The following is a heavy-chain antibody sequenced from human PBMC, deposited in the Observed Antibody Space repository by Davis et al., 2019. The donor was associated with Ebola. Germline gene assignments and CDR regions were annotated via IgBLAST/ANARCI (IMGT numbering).Heavy chain of an antibody. CDR1: GFTFSNAW. Sequence: LSLTCAASGFTFSNAWMNWVRQAPGKGLEWVGRIKSKTDGGTTDYAAPVKGRFTISRDDSKNTLYLQMNSLKTEDTAVYYCITDRTGDLYYYYGMDVWGQGTTVTVSS. D-gene: IGHD7-27*01. V-gene: IGHV3-15*07. J-gene: IGHJ6*02. CDR3: ITDRTGDLYYYYGMDV. CDR2: IKSKTDGGTT.